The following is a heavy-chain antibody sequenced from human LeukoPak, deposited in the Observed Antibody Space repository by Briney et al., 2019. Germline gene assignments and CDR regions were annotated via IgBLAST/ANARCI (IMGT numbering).Heavy chain of an antibody. CDR2: ISGSGGST. V-gene: IGHV3-23*01. J-gene: IGHJ4*01. CDR1: GFTFDDYA. D-gene: IGHD6-6*01. Sequence: GGSLRLSCAASGFTFDDYAMHWVRQAPGKGLEWVSAISGSGGSTYYADSVKGRFTISRDNAKNTLFLQINSLRAEDTAVYYCARYSSSSGGASYYLDYWGHGTLVTVSS. CDR3: ARYSSSSGGASYYLDY.